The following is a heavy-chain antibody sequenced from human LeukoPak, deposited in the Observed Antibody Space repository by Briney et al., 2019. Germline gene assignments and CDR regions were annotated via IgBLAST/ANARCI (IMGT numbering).Heavy chain of an antibody. CDR1: GYTFTSYY. V-gene: IGHV1-46*01. CDR3: APDTGYGPLDY. Sequence: ASVKVSCKASGYTFTSYYMHWVRQAPGQGLEWMGIINPSGGSTSYAQKFQGRVTMTRDTSTSTVYMELSSLRSEDAAVYYCAPDTGYGPLDYWGQGTLVTVSS. D-gene: IGHD6-13*01. CDR2: INPSGGST. J-gene: IGHJ4*02.